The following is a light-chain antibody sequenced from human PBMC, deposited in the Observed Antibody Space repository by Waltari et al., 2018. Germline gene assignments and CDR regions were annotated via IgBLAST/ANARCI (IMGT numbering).Light chain of an antibody. CDR2: DVI. V-gene: IGLV2-14*03. J-gene: IGLJ3*02. CDR1: SSDVGAYNC. CDR3: SSFTRSATLV. Sequence: QSALTQPASVSGSPGQSITISCTGTSSDVGAYNCVSWYQQYSGKAPKLMIYDVIKRPSGVSNRFSGSKSGNTASLTISVLQAEDEADYYCSSFTRSATLVFGGGTKLTVL.